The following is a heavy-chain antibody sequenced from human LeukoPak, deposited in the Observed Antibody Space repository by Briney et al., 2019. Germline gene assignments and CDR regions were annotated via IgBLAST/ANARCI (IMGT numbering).Heavy chain of an antibody. J-gene: IGHJ2*01. V-gene: IGHV1-69*05. CDR2: IIPFFGTA. CDR1: GGTFSSYA. Sequence: SVKVSCKASGGTFSSYAISWLGQDPGQGLEWMGGIIPFFGTANYAQKFQGRVTITTDESTSTAYMELSSLRSEDTAVYYCARDGVAGPYWYFDLWGRGTLVTVSS. CDR3: ARDGVAGPYWYFDL. D-gene: IGHD6-19*01.